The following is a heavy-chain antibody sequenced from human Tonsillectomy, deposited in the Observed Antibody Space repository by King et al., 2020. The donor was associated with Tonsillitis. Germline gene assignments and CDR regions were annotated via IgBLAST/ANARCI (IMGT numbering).Heavy chain of an antibody. Sequence: VQLQQWGAGLLKPSETLSLTCAVYGGSFSGYYWSWIRQPPGKGLEWIGEINHSGSTNYNPSLKSRVTISVDTSNNKFSLKLSPVTAADTAVYYCARRGKDYCGQGTLFTVSS. CDR1: GGSFSGYY. D-gene: IGHD4-23*01. V-gene: IGHV4-34*01. J-gene: IGHJ4*02. CDR2: INHSGST. CDR3: ARRGKDY.